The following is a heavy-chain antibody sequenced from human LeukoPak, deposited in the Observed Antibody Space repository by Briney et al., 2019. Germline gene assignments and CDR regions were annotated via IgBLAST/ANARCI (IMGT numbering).Heavy chain of an antibody. V-gene: IGHV4-59*11. Sequence: SETLSLTCTVSGGSISGHYSSWIRQPPGERLEWIGYFYSGGSTNYNPSLKSRVTISVDSSKNQFSLEMTSVTAADTAVYYCARAFRYNFWSGYYTETYYFDSWGQGTLVTVSS. D-gene: IGHD3-3*01. CDR1: GGSISGHY. CDR2: FYSGGST. J-gene: IGHJ4*02. CDR3: ARAFRYNFWSGYYTETYYFDS.